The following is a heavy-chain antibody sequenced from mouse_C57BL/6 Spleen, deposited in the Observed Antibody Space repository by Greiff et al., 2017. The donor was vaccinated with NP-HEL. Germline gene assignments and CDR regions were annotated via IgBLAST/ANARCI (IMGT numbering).Heavy chain of an antibody. V-gene: IGHV1-82*01. CDR1: GYAFSSSW. J-gene: IGHJ2*01. Sequence: VQLQESGPELVKPGASVKISCKASGYAFSSSWMNWVKQRPGKGLEWIGRIYPGDGDTNYNGKFKGKATLTADKSSSTAYMQLSSLTSEDSAVYFCARGSHYVDYWGQGTTLTVSS. CDR2: IYPGDGDT. CDR3: ARGSHYVDY.